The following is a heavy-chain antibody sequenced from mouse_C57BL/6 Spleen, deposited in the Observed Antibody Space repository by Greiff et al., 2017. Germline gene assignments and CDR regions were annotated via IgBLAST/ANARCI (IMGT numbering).Heavy chain of an antibody. Sequence: EVQLVESGPGLVKPSQSLSLTCSVTGYSITSGYYWNWIRQFPGNKLEWMGYISYDGSNNYNPSLKNRISITRDTSKNQFFLKLNSVTTEDTATYYCARRTAQASYAMYYWGQGTSVTVSS. CDR3: ARRTAQASYAMYY. D-gene: IGHD3-2*02. CDR2: ISYDGSN. CDR1: GYSITSGYY. V-gene: IGHV3-6*01. J-gene: IGHJ4*01.